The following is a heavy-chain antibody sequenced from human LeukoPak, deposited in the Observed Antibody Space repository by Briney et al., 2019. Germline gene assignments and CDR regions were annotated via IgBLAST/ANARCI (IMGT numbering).Heavy chain of an antibody. CDR2: IEASGGAT. J-gene: IGHJ5*02. D-gene: IGHD6-19*01. V-gene: IGHV3-23*01. Sequence: GESLRLSCAASGFTFSDYAMSWVRQAPGKGLEWVSSIEASGGATCYADSVKGRFTISRDNSKNTFYLQMNSLRAEDTAVYYCAKGSGSGWYGWFAPWGQGTLVTVSS. CDR3: AKGSGSGWYGWFAP. CDR1: GFTFSDYA.